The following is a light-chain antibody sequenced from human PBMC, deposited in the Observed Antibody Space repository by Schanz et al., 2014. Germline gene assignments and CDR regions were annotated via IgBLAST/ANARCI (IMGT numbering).Light chain of an antibody. V-gene: IGLV2-14*03. CDR2: DVS. J-gene: IGLJ3*02. Sequence: QSALTQPASVSGSPGQSITISCTGTSSDVGGYNYVSWYQQHPGKAPKLIIYDVSNRPSGVSNRFSGSKSGNTASLTISGLQAEDEGLSYCSSYTGSGSGTLLVFGGGTKLTVL. CDR1: SSDVGGYNY. CDR3: SSYTGSGSGTLLV.